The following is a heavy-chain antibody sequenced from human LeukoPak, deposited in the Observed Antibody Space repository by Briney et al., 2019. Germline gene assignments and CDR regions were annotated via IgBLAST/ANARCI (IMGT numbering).Heavy chain of an antibody. V-gene: IGHV3-64*01. J-gene: IGHJ4*02. Sequence: PGGSLRLSCAASGFTFSSCYMHWVRQAPGRGLEYVSTIASDGTSTYYSTSVKGRATTSRDNSQNTLYLQMGSLRPEDTAIYYCARSTRYFGSAMYYFDNWGQGTLVTVSS. D-gene: IGHD3-10*01. CDR2: IASDGTST. CDR1: GFTFSSCY. CDR3: ARSTRYFGSAMYYFDN.